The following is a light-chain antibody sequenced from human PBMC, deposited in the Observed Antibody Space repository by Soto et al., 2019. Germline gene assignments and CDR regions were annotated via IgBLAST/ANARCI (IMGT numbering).Light chain of an antibody. CDR3: MQALQTRTWT. CDR2: LGS. V-gene: IGKV2-28*01. Sequence: DIVMTQSPLSLPVTPGEPASISCRSSQSLLHSNGYNYLDWYLQKPGQSPQLLIYLGSNRASGVPDRFSGSGSGTDVTLKISRVEAEDVGVYYCMQALQTRTWTFGQGTKVEIK. J-gene: IGKJ1*01. CDR1: QSLLHSNGYNY.